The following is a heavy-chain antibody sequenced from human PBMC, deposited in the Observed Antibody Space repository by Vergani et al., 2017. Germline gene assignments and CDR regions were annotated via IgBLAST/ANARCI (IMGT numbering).Heavy chain of an antibody. CDR3: AKAGIAAAGPYYYYYYYMXG. V-gene: IGHV3-9*01. D-gene: IGHD6-13*01. CDR2: ISWNSGSI. CDR1: GFTFDDYA. J-gene: IGHJ6*03. Sequence: EVQLVESGGGLVQPGRSLRLSCAASGFTFDDYAMHWVRQAPGKGLEWVSGISWNSGSIGYAVSVKGRFTISRDNAKNSLYLQMNSLRAEDTAVYYCAKAGIAAAGPYYYYYYYMXGWGKGP.